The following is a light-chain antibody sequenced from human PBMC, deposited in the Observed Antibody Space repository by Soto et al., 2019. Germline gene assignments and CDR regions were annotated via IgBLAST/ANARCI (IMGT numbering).Light chain of an antibody. V-gene: IGKV1-13*02. CDR1: RGISSA. Sequence: AIQLTQSPSSLSASVGDRVTITCRASRGISSALAWYQQKPGKAPKLLIYDASSLESGVPSRFSGSGSGTEFTLTISSLQPEDFATYYCQQFNSYPLSFGPGTKVDIK. CDR2: DAS. J-gene: IGKJ3*01. CDR3: QQFNSYPLS.